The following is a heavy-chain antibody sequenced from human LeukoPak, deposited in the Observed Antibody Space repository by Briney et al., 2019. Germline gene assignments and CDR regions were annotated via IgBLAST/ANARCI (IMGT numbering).Heavy chain of an antibody. CDR3: ASPPDLYCSSTSCSLQDY. CDR2: INSDGSST. V-gene: IGHV3-74*01. Sequence: GGSLRLSCADSGVTFSSYWMHWVRQAPGKGLVWVSRINSDGSSTSYADSVKGRFTISRDNAKNTLYLQMNSLRAEDTAVYYCASPPDLYCSSTSCSLQDYWGQGTLVTVSS. D-gene: IGHD2-2*01. J-gene: IGHJ4*02. CDR1: GVTFSSYW.